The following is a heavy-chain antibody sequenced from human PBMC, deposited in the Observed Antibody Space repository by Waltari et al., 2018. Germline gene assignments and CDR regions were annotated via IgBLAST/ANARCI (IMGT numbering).Heavy chain of an antibody. V-gene: IGHV3-53*01. Sequence: EVQLVESGGGLIQPGGSLRLSCAASGFTVSSKYMSWVRQGPGKGVGGVSIFDSGCITYYADSVKGRFTISRDNSKNTLYLQMNSLRAEDTAVYYCARGLLAGSHDYWGQGTLVTVSS. CDR3: ARGLLAGSHDY. J-gene: IGHJ4*02. CDR1: GFTVSSKY. CDR2: FDSGCIT. D-gene: IGHD2-15*01.